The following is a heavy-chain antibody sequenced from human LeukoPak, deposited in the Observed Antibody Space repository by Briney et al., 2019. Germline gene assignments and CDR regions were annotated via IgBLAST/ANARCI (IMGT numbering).Heavy chain of an antibody. J-gene: IGHJ3*02. Sequence: GGSLRLSCAPSGFTFSSYAMSWVRQAPGKGLEWVAVISYDGSNKYYADSVKGRFTISRDNSKNTLYLQMNSLRAEDTAVYYCASPDGSCEQCAFDIWGQGTMVTVSS. CDR2: ISYDGSNK. CDR3: ASPDGSCEQCAFDI. V-gene: IGHV3-30-3*01. D-gene: IGHD1-26*01. CDR1: GFTFSSYA.